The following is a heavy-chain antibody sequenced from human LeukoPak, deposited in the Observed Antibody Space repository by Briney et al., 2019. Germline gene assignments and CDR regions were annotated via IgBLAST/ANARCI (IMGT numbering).Heavy chain of an antibody. D-gene: IGHD3-22*01. J-gene: IGHJ4*02. CDR2: ISGSGGST. CDR1: GFTFSSYA. CDR3: AKDPRGWLSTPDY. V-gene: IGHV3-23*01. Sequence: GGSLRLSCAASGFTFSSYAISLVRQAPGKGLEWVSAISGSGGSTYYADSVKGRFTISRDNSKNTLYLQMNSLRADDTAVYYCAKDPRGWLSTPDYWGQGTLVTVSS.